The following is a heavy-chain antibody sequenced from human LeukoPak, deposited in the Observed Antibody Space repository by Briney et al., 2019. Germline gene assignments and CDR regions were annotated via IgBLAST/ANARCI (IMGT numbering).Heavy chain of an antibody. D-gene: IGHD3-22*01. CDR3: ARVLVRHDQDYYDSSGYQYYFDY. V-gene: IGHV1-69*05. J-gene: IGHJ4*02. Sequence: SVKVSCKASGGTFSSYAISWVRQAPGQGLEWMGGIIPIFGTANYAQKFQGRVMITTDESTSTAYVEPSSLRSEDTAVYYCARVLVRHDQDYYDSSGYQYYFDYWGQGTLVTVSS. CDR2: IIPIFGTA. CDR1: GGTFSSYA.